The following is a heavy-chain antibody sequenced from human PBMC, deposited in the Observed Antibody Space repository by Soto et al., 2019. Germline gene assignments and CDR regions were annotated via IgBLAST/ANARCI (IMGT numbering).Heavy chain of an antibody. V-gene: IGHV1-3*01. CDR1: GYTFTSYA. CDR3: ASSATTADYYYGMDV. J-gene: IGHJ6*02. CDR2: INAGNGNT. Sequence: GASVKVSCKASGYTFTSYAMHLVRQAPGQRLEWMGWINAGNGNTKYSQKFQGRVTITRDTSASTAYMELSSLRSEDTAVYYCASSATTADYYYGMDVWGQGTTVTFSS. D-gene: IGHD1-26*01.